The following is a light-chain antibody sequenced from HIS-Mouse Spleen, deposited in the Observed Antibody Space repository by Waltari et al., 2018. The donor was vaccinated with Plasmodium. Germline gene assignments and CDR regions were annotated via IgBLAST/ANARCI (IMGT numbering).Light chain of an antibody. CDR2: GAS. V-gene: IGKV3-15*01. Sequence: EIVMTQSPATLSVSTGERATLSCRARQSVSSNLAWYQQKPVQAPRLLIYGASTRATGIPARFSGSGSGTEFTLTISSMQSEDVAVYYCQQYNNWPRGTFGQGTKVEIK. CDR3: QQYNNWPRGT. J-gene: IGKJ1*01. CDR1: QSVSSN.